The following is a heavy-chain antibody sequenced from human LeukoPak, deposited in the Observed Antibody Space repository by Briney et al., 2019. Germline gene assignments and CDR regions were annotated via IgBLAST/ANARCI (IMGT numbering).Heavy chain of an antibody. Sequence: GGSLRLSCAASGFTLSSYGMHWVRQAPGKGLEWVAVISYDGSNKYYADSVKGRFTISRDNSKNTLYLQMNSLRAEDTAVYYCARTTMVRGVTSTDWGQGTLVTVSS. V-gene: IGHV3-30*12. D-gene: IGHD3-10*01. CDR3: ARTTMVRGVTSTD. CDR1: GFTLSSYG. CDR2: ISYDGSNK. J-gene: IGHJ4*02.